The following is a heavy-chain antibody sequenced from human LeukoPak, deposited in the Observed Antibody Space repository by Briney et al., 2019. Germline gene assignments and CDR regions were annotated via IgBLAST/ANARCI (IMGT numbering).Heavy chain of an antibody. J-gene: IGHJ4*02. V-gene: IGHV4-61*03. CDR2: IYYSGST. CDR1: GGSVSSGGYY. Sequence: SETLSLTCTVSGGSVSSGGYYWSWIRQPPGEGLEWIGYIYYSGSTNYNPSLKSRVTISVDTSKNHFSLRLSSVTAADTAVYYCARGYSAYPYYFDYWGQGTLVTVSS. D-gene: IGHD5-12*01. CDR3: ARGYSAYPYYFDY.